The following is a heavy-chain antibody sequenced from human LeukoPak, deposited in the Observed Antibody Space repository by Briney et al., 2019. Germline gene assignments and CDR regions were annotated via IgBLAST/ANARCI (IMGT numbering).Heavy chain of an antibody. CDR2: IYYSGST. D-gene: IGHD3-10*01. CDR1: GGSISSSSYY. CDR3: ARRITMVRGVIIPYYYYYMDV. Sequence: PSETLSLTCTVSGGSISSSSYYWGWIRQPPGKGLEWIGSIYYSGSTYYNPSLKSRVTISVDTSKNQFSLKLSSVTAADTAVYYCARRITMVRGVIIPYYYYYMDVWGKGTTVTVSS. J-gene: IGHJ6*03. V-gene: IGHV4-39*01.